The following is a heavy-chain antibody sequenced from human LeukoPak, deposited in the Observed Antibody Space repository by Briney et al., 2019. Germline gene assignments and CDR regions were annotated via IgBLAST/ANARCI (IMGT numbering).Heavy chain of an antibody. CDR3: AGDQGYGAYGLDY. CDR2: IVPLFGTR. Sequence: GASVKVSCKASGGTFSSNDISWVRQAPGQGLEWMGRIVPLFGTRSYAQKFQGRVTITTDESTNTSYMELTSLTSEDTAVYYCAGDQGYGAYGLDYWGQGTLVTVSS. D-gene: IGHD5-12*01. J-gene: IGHJ4*02. CDR1: GGTFSSND. V-gene: IGHV1-69*05.